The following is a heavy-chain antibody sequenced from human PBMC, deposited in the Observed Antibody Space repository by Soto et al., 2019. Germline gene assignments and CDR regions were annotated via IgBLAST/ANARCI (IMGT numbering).Heavy chain of an antibody. J-gene: IGHJ4*02. Sequence: QITVKESGLTLVKPTETLTLTCTFSGFSLSTNGMGVGWIRQPPGKALEWLALIYWDDDKRYSPSLRSRLTILKDPSKNQRDLTRATRDPVDTGPYYRARPTRGGYALDPLWEKFDYWGQGTLVTGSS. CDR3: ARPTRGGYALDPLWEKFDY. V-gene: IGHV2-5*02. CDR2: IYWDDDK. D-gene: IGHD5-12*01. CDR1: GFSLSTNGMG.